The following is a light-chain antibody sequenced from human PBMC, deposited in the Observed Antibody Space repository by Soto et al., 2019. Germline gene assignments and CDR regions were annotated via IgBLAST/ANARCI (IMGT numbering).Light chain of an antibody. CDR3: QQTYSTPYI. Sequence: DIQLTQSPPSLSASVGDRVTITCRASQTINNYVNWYQQEAGKAPKLLIYGASSLQRGVPSRFSGSGCGTDFTLNISSLQPEDFVIYYCQQTYSTPYIFGGGTKLDI. CDR1: QTINNY. CDR2: GAS. J-gene: IGKJ2*01. V-gene: IGKV1-39*01.